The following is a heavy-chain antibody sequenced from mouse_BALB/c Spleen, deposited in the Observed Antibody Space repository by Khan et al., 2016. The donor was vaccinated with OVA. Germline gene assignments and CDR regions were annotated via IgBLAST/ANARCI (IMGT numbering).Heavy chain of an antibody. D-gene: IGHD2-10*01. Sequence: QVRLQQSGPEVKKPGETVKISCKASGHTFTKFGMNWVKQAPGKGLKWMGWINTYTGEPTYADDFNGRFAFSLETSASTAYLQINNLKNEDTATYFCARPPYFSYVLDNWGQGTSVTVSS. V-gene: IGHV9-3-1*01. CDR3: ARPPYFSYVLDN. CDR1: GHTFTKFG. J-gene: IGHJ4*01. CDR2: INTYTGEP.